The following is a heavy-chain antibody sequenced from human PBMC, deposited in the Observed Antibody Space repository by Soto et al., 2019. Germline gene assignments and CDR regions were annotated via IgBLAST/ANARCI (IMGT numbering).Heavy chain of an antibody. CDR2: ISGGTGST. Sequence: GGSLRLSCAASGFTFSSYAMHWVRQAPGKGLEWVSIISGGTGSTYYADSVKGRFTISRDNSKNTLSLQMNNLRAEDTAVYYCAKDFYSGTYSSPDYWGQGTLVTVSS. CDR3: AKDFYSGTYSSPDY. CDR1: GFTFSSYA. J-gene: IGHJ4*02. D-gene: IGHD1-26*01. V-gene: IGHV3-23*01.